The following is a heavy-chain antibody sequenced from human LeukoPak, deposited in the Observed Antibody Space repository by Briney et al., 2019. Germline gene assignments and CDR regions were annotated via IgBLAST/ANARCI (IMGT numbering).Heavy chain of an antibody. D-gene: IGHD3-16*01. CDR2: ISYDGSNK. CDR1: GFTFSSYG. Sequence: PGRSLRLSCAASGFTFSSYGMHWVRQAPGKGLEWVAVISYDGSNKYYADSVKGRFTISRDNSKNTLYLQMNSLRAEDTAVYYCAKDGGESYPTDYWGQGTLVTVSS. CDR3: AKDGGESYPTDY. V-gene: IGHV3-30*18. J-gene: IGHJ4*02.